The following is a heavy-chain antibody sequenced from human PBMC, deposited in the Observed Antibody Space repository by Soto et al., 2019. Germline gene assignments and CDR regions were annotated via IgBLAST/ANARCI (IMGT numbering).Heavy chain of an antibody. Sequence: QVLLVQSGAEVKKPGSSVKVSCKTSGGTFSSFAISWVRLASGQGLEWMGVIIPTFAKSTYALKFQGRISITPDESTRTAYMELSSLRSEDTAVYYCARDRVMRGQSYYYGMDVWGQGTTVTVSS. D-gene: IGHD2-21*01. CDR3: ARDRVMRGQSYYYGMDV. J-gene: IGHJ6*02. CDR1: GGTFSSFA. CDR2: IIPTFAKS. V-gene: IGHV1-69*05.